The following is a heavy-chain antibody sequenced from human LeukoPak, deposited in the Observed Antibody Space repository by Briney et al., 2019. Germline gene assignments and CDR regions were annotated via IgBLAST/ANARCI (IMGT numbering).Heavy chain of an antibody. J-gene: IGHJ6*03. D-gene: IGHD3-22*01. Sequence: SSETLSLTCTVSGGSIISNYWSWIRQSAGTGLEWLGRIYGSGITDYNPSLKSRVTMSLDTSRKQFSLRLTSVTAADTAVYYCARLKFYDSTGYSPGYYMDVWGKGTTVSVFS. CDR2: IYGSGIT. CDR1: GGSIISNY. CDR3: ARLKFYDSTGYSPGYYMDV. V-gene: IGHV4-4*07.